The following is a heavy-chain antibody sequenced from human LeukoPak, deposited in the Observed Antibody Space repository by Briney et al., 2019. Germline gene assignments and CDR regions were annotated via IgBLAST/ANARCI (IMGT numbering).Heavy chain of an antibody. CDR1: GFTFSSYG. J-gene: IGHJ1*01. D-gene: IGHD3-10*01. Sequence: GGSLRLSCAASGFTFSSYGMHWVRQAPGKGLEWVAVIWYDGSNKYYADSVKGRFTIPRDNSKNTLYLQMNSLRAEDTAVYSCARESTTMVRGVIQHWGQGTLVTVSS. V-gene: IGHV3-33*01. CDR3: ARESTTMVRGVIQH. CDR2: IWYDGSNK.